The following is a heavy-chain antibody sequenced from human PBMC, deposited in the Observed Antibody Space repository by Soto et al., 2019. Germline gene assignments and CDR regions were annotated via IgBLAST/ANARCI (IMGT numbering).Heavy chain of an antibody. V-gene: IGHV1-69*04. J-gene: IGHJ3*01. CDR2: IIPILGIT. CDR1: GGTFSSYT. CDR3: ARDFAGGLNDAFDF. Sequence: ASVKVSCKASGGTFSSYTISWVRQAPEQGLEWMGRIIPILGITNYAQKFQGRVTITADKSTSTAYMEMSSLKSADTAVFYCARDFAGGLNDAFDFWGQGTMVTVSS. D-gene: IGHD5-12*01.